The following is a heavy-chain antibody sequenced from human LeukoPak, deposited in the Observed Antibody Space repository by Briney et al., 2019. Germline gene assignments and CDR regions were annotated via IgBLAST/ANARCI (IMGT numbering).Heavy chain of an antibody. V-gene: IGHV3-33*08. CDR3: ARGPQSYYYDSSGYYIDY. Sequence: GGSLRLSCAASGFTFRNYTINWVRQAPGKGLEWVAVIWYDGSNKYYADSVKGRFTISRDNSKNTLYLQMNSLRAEDTAVYYCARGPQSYYYDSSGYYIDYWGQGTLVTVSS. J-gene: IGHJ4*02. CDR1: GFTFRNYT. D-gene: IGHD3-22*01. CDR2: IWYDGSNK.